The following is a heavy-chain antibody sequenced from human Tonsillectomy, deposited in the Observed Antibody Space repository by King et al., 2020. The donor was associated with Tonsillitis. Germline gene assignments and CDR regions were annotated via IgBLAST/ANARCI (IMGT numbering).Heavy chain of an antibody. J-gene: IGHJ6*01. CDR2: INSDGSTT. Sequence: VQLVESGGGLVQPGGSQRLSCAASAFTFSRYWMHWVRQAPGKGLVWVSRINSDGSTTSHADSVKGRFTISRDNTKNTLYLQMNSLRVEDTAVYYCAGSMGRRVGDEISYYAMDVWGQGTTVTVSS. CDR3: AGSMGRRVGDEISYYAMDV. CDR1: AFTFSRYW. D-gene: IGHD1-26*01. V-gene: IGHV3-74*01.